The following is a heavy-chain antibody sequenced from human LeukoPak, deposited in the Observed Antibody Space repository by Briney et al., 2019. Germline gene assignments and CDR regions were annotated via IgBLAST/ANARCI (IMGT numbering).Heavy chain of an antibody. V-gene: IGHV1-8*01. J-gene: IGHJ3*01. CDR3: ARRTPRCGGTCYDAFDV. CDR2: MSPHNGHT. CDR1: GYTFIDYD. Sequence: ASAKVSCKASGYTFIDYDINWVRQAPGQGLEWMGLMSPHNGHTEYAQNFQGRVTMTRDTSTGTAYMELRSLRSEDTAVYYCARRTPRCGGTCYDAFDVWGQGTMVTVSS. D-gene: IGHD2-21*01.